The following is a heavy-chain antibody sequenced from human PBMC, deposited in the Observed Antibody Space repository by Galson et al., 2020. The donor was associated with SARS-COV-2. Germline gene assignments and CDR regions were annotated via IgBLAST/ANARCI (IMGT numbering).Heavy chain of an antibody. CDR3: ARGEDGDYELNWFDP. J-gene: IGHJ5*02. D-gene: IGHD4-17*01. Sequence: GGSLRLSCAASGFTFSSYEMNWVRQAPGKGLEWVSYISSSGSTIYYADSVKGRFTISRDNAKNSLYLQMNSLRAEDTAVYYCARGEDGDYELNWFDPWGQGTLVTVSS. CDR2: ISSSGSTI. V-gene: IGHV3-48*03. CDR1: GFTFSSYE.